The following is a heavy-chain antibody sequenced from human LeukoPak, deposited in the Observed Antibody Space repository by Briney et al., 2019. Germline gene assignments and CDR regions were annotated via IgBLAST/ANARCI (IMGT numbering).Heavy chain of an antibody. D-gene: IGHD1-26*01. V-gene: IGHV4-59*01. J-gene: IGHJ4*02. CDR3: ASGSYYRGDY. CDR2: ISYTGST. CDR1: DGSISSYY. Sequence: SETLSLTCTGSDGSISSYYWSWIRQPPGKRLEWIGNISYTGSTNYNPSLKRRVTISVDTSKNQFSLTLNSVTAADTAVYYCASGSYYRGDYWGQGTLVTVSS.